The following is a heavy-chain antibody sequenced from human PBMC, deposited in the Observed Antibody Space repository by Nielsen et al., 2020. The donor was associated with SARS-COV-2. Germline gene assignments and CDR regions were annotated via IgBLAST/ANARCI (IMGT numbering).Heavy chain of an antibody. D-gene: IGHD4-17*01. CDR1: GFTFSNYA. V-gene: IGHV3-64D*06. CDR3: VRDRGAAVTTTRARVDY. J-gene: IGHJ4*02. CDR2: INSNGGDT. Sequence: GGSLRLSCSASGFTFSNYAMHWVRQTPVKGLEYVSAINSNGGDTYYTGSVKGRFTISIDNSKNTLFLQMSILRVEDTAVYYCVRDRGAAVTTTRARVDYWGQGTLVTVSS.